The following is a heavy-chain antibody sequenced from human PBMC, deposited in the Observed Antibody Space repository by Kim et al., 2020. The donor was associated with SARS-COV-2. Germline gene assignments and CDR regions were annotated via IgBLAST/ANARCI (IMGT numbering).Heavy chain of an antibody. CDR1: GFTFSSYG. D-gene: IGHD3-22*01. J-gene: IGHJ4*02. CDR3: ARGDYDSSGYQLLLFDY. CDR2: ISYDGSNK. Sequence: GGSLRLSCAASGFTFSSYGMHWVRQAPGKGLEWVAVISYDGSNKYYADSVKGRFTISRDNSKNTLYLQMNSLRAEDTAVYYCARGDYDSSGYQLLLFDYWGQGTLVTVSS. V-gene: IGHV3-33*05.